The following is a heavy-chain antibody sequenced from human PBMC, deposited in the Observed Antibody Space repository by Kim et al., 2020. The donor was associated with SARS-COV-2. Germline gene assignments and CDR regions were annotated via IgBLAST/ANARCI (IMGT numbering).Heavy chain of an antibody. V-gene: IGHV3-11*04. CDR3: QTGVAYYYDSSGYPKDVGPNY. CDR2: ISSSGSTI. CDR1: GFTFSDYY. J-gene: IGHJ4*02. Sequence: GGSLRLSCAASGFTFSDYYMSWIRQAPGKGLEWVSYISSSGSTIYYADSVKGRFTISRDNAKNSLYLQMNSLRAEDTAVYYCQTGVAYYYDSSGYPKDVGPNYWGQGTLVTVSS. D-gene: IGHD3-22*01.